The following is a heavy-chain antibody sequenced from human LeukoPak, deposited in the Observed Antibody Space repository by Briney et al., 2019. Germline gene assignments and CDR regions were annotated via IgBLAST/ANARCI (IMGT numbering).Heavy chain of an antibody. D-gene: IGHD2-2*01. CDR1: GFTFSSYS. CDR3: ARDLLRYCSSTSCSYSGMDV. CDR2: ISSSSSSI. V-gene: IGHV3-48*02. Sequence: GGSLRLSCAASGFTFSSYSMNWVRQAPGKELEWVSYISSSSSSIYYADSVKGRFTISRDNAKNSLYLQMNSLRDEDTAVYYCARDLLRYCSSTSCSYSGMDVWGQGTTVTVSS. J-gene: IGHJ6*02.